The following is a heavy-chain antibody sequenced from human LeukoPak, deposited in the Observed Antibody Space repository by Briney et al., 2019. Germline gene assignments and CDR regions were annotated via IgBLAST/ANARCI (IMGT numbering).Heavy chain of an antibody. J-gene: IGHJ3*02. Sequence: SETLSLTCTVSGGSISPYCWSWVRQPPGKGLEWIGYIFYTGNTNYNPSLKSRVTISVDTSKNQFSLKLNSATAADTAVFYCARHYYDSSGYDAFDIWGQGTMVTVSS. CDR2: IFYTGNT. V-gene: IGHV4-59*01. CDR3: ARHYYDSSGYDAFDI. D-gene: IGHD3-22*01. CDR1: GGSISPYC.